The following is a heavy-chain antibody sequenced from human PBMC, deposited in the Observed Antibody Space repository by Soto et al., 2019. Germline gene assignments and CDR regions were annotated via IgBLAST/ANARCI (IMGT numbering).Heavy chain of an antibody. CDR2: ISNDGTKK. J-gene: IGHJ6*02. D-gene: IGHD6-13*01. Sequence: GGSLRLSCAASVFTFSNYAMHWVRQAPGKGLESVAIISNDGTKKYYADSVKGRFTISRDSSKNTLYLQMNSLRTEDTAVFYCARERQQLLLTYYGMDVWGQGTTVTVSS. CDR1: VFTFSNYA. CDR3: ARERQQLLLTYYGMDV. V-gene: IGHV3-30*04.